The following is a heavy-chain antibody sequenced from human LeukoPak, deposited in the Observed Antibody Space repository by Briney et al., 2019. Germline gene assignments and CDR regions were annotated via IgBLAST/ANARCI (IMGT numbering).Heavy chain of an antibody. D-gene: IGHD4-11*01. CDR1: GGTFSSYA. Sequence: SVKVSCKASGGTFSSYAISWVRQAPGQRLEWIGWIVVGSGNTDYAQKFQERVTITRDMFTSTAYMELSSLRSEDTAVYYCAAGLRGPTVTGKYYYYGMDVWGQGTTVTVSS. CDR3: AAGLRGPTVTGKYYYYGMDV. J-gene: IGHJ6*02. V-gene: IGHV1-58*02. CDR2: IVVGSGNT.